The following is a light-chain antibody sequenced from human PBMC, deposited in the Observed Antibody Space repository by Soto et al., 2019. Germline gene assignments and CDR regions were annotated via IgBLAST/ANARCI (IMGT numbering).Light chain of an antibody. Sequence: ESVLTKSPGTLSLSPGERATLSCRASQSVSNNYLAWYQQKPGQAPRLLIYGASNRATGIPDRFSGSGSGTDFTLTTSSLQPDDFATYYCQHYNSYSEAFGQGTTGDIK. J-gene: IGKJ1*01. V-gene: IGKV3-20*01. CDR2: GAS. CDR3: QHYNSYSEA. CDR1: QSVSNNY.